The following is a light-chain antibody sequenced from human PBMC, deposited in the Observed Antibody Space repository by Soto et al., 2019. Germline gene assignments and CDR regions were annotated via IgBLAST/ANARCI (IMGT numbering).Light chain of an antibody. V-gene: IGKV1-5*01. CDR3: QQYNSYSVT. Sequence: DIQMTQSPSTLSASVGDRVTITCRASQSISSWLAWYQQKPGKAPKLLIYDASSLESVVPSRFSGSGSGTDFTLTISSLQTDDFATYYCQQYNSYSVTFGGRTKVEIK. CDR1: QSISSW. J-gene: IGKJ4*01. CDR2: DAS.